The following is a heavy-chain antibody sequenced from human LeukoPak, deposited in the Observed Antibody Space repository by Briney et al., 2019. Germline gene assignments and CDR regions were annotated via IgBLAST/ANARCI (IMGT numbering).Heavy chain of an antibody. V-gene: IGHV3-21*01. CDR1: GFTFSSYS. CDR2: ISSSSSYI. J-gene: IGHJ4*02. CDR3: AREPYSYGPHFDY. Sequence: GGSLRLSCAASGFTFSSYSMNWVRQAPGQGLGWVSSISSSSSYIYYADSVKGRFTISRDNAKNSLYLQMNSLRAEDTAVYYCAREPYSYGPHFDYWGQGTLVTVSS. D-gene: IGHD5-18*01.